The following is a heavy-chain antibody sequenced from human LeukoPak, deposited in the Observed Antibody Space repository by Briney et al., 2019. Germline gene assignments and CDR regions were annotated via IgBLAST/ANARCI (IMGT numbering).Heavy chain of an antibody. D-gene: IGHD3-10*01. CDR2: ISGSGGST. Sequence: PGGSLRLSCAASGFTFSSYAMSWVRQTPGKGLAWDSAISGSGGSTYYADSVKGRFTISRDNSKNTLYLQMNSLRAEDTAVYYCAKDVSYYGSGSYYNHFDYWGQGTLVTVSS. J-gene: IGHJ4*02. V-gene: IGHV3-23*01. CDR1: GFTFSSYA. CDR3: AKDVSYYGSGSYYNHFDY.